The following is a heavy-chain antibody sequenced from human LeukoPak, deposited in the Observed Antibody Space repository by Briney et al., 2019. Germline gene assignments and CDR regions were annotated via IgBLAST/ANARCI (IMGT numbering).Heavy chain of an antibody. CDR1: GYTFTSYG. V-gene: IGHV1-18*01. CDR3: ARAVTSHRRQWLVQPFDY. J-gene: IGHJ4*02. CDR2: ISAYNGNT. D-gene: IGHD6-19*01. Sequence: ASVKVSCKASGYTFTSYGISWVRQAPGQGLEWMGWISAYNGNTNYAQKLQGRVTMTTDTSTSTAYMELRSLRSEDTAVYYCARAVTSHRRQWLVQPFDYWGQGTLVTVSS.